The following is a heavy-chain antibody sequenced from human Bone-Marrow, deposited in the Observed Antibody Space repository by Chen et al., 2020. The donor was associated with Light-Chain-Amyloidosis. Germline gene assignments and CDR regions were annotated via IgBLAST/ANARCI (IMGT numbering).Heavy chain of an antibody. CDR1: GFTFRDYY. J-gene: IGHJ4*02. V-gene: IGHV3-11*01. Sequence: VQLXXSGGVLVKPGGSLRVSCAASGFTFRDYYMSWIRQAPGKGLEWISYISPTGRSIYYXXXXXXXXXXXXXXXXXXXXXXXXXXXXXXXXXXXCARDGGGVAAAFEDWGQGTLVTVSS. CDR3: ARDGGGVAAAFED. D-gene: IGHD2-8*02. CDR2: ISPTGRSI.